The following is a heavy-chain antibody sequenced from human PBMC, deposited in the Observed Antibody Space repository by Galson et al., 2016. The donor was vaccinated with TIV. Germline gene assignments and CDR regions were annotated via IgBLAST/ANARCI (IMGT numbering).Heavy chain of an antibody. D-gene: IGHD4-23*01. V-gene: IGHV3-33*01. CDR3: ARATDYGGNFGGTGETHSYYFHC. CDR1: GFTFSSFG. CDR2: IWYDGTNT. J-gene: IGHJ4*02. Sequence: SLRLSCAASGFTFSSFGMHWVRQAPGKGLEWVALIWYDGTNTYYADSVKGRFTISRDNSKNTLYVQMNSLRAENKAVYYCARATDYGGNFGGTGETHSYYFHCWGQGTLVTVSS.